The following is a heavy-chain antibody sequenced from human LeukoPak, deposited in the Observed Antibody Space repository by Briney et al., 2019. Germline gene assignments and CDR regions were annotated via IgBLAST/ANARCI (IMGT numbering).Heavy chain of an antibody. CDR3: ARGIIAVAGGRTAYYMDV. D-gene: IGHD6-19*01. J-gene: IGHJ6*03. Sequence: GASVKVSCKASGYTFTGYYMHWVRQAPGQGLEWMGWISAYNGNTNYAQKFQGRVTMTTDTSTTTAYMDLRSLRSDDTAVYYCARGIIAVAGGRTAYYMDVWAKGPRSPSP. CDR1: GYTFTGYY. CDR2: ISAYNGNT. V-gene: IGHV1-18*04.